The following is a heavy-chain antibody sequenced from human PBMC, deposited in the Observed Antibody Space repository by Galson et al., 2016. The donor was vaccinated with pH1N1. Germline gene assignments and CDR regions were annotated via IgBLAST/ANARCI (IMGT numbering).Heavy chain of an antibody. V-gene: IGHV4-61*01. CDR2: SFYSGST. Sequence: ATLSLTCNVSGGSVSSGHYYCSWIRQFPGKGLEWIGYSFYSGSTESNPALDNLVVISLDTSKNQCTLKLTSVSAADTAVYYCARARPYDFWGGYFDSWGQGILVTVSS. D-gene: IGHD3-3*01. J-gene: IGHJ4*02. CDR1: GGSVSSGHYY. CDR3: ARARPYDFWGGYFDS.